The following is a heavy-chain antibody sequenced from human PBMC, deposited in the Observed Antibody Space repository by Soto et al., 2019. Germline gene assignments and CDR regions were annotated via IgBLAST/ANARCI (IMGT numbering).Heavy chain of an antibody. CDR2: IYYSGST. V-gene: IGHV4-59*08. CDR3: ARHEEWLGNFDN. CDR1: GGSISRYY. J-gene: IGHJ4*02. D-gene: IGHD6-19*01. Sequence: QVQLQESGPRLVKPSETLSLTCTVSGGSISRYYWSWIRQPPGKGLEWIGYIYYSGSTNYNPSLRSRGSISEDTSKHHLCLRLSSVTAADTAVYYCARHEEWLGNFDNWGQGTMVTVSS.